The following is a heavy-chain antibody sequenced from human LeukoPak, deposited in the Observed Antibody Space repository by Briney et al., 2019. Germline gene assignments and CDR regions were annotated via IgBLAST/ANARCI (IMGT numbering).Heavy chain of an antibody. V-gene: IGHV4-59*01. D-gene: IGHD2-2*02. CDR2: VYYSGNT. CDR1: GGSISSYY. J-gene: IGHJ5*02. Sequence: SETLSLTCTVSGGSISSYYWSWIRQPPGKGLEWIGYVYYSGNTNYNPSLTSRVTISVDTSKNQFSLKLCSVTAADTAVYYCARNLGYCSSTSCYTWFDLWGQGTLVTVSS. CDR3: ARNLGYCSSTSCYTWFDL.